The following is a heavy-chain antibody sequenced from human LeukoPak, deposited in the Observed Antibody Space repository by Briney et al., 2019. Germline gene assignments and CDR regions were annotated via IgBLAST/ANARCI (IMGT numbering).Heavy chain of an antibody. CDR1: GYSISSGYY. CDR2: IYHSGST. V-gene: IGHV4-38-2*02. D-gene: IGHD6-19*01. CDR3: ASGGVPGKNYYYFYMDV. Sequence: SETLSLTCTVSGYSISSGYYWGWIRQPPGKGLEWIGSIYHSGSTYYNPSLKSRVTISVDTSKNQLSLRLSSVTAADTAVYYCASGGVPGKNYYYFYMDVWGKGTTVTVSS. J-gene: IGHJ6*03.